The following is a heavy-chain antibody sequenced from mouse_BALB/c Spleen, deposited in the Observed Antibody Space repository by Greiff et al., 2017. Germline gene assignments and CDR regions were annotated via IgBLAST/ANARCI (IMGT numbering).Heavy chain of an antibody. CDR1: GFAFSSYD. V-gene: IGHV5-12-1*01. CDR3: ARHYYDPFAY. Sequence: DVKLVESGGGLVKPGGSLKLSCAASGFAFSSYDMSWVRQTPEKRLEWVAYISSGGGSTYYPDTVKGRFTISRDNAKNTLYLQMSSLKSEDTAMYYCARHYYDPFAYWGQGTLVTVSA. CDR2: ISSGGGST. D-gene: IGHD1-1*01. J-gene: IGHJ3*01.